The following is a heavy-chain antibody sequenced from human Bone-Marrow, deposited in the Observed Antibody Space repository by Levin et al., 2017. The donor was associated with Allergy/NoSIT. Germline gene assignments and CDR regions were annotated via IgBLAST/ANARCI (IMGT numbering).Heavy chain of an antibody. CDR2: IYYNGRT. J-gene: IGHJ4*01. D-gene: IGHD5-18*01. Sequence: SQTLSLTCTVSGGSINTGDYYWTWIRQPPGKGLEWIGYIYYNGRTHYNPSLKSRLTISADTSKNQFSVTLNSATAADTAVYYCARGGFTYGHLAYWGHGTLVTVSS. CDR1: GGSINTGDYY. CDR3: ARGGFTYGHLAY. V-gene: IGHV4-30-4*01.